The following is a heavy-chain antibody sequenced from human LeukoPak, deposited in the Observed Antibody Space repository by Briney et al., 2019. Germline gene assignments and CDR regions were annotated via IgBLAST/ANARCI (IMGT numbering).Heavy chain of an antibody. CDR3: AREVGSTVTTQGANYYYYYYYMDV. CDR2: IYRTGST. V-gene: IGHV4-38-2*02. CDR1: DYSISSGYY. J-gene: IGHJ6*03. D-gene: IGHD4-17*01. Sequence: SETLSLTCAVSDYSISSGYYWGWIRQPPGKGLEWIGTIYRTGSTFYNPSLKSRVTMSVDTSRNQFSLKLSSVTAADTAVYYCAREVGSTVTTQGANYYYYYYYMDVWGKGTTVTVSS.